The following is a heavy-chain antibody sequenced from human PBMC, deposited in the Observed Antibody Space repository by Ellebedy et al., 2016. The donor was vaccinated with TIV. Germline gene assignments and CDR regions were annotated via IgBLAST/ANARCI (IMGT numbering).Heavy chain of an antibody. CDR1: GGSISSYY. CDR3: ASGPNQYFFDY. Sequence: MPSETLSLTCTVSGGSISSYYWSWIRQPPGKGLEWIGYSYYSGSTNYNPSLKSRVTISVDTSKNQFSLRLSSVTAADTAVYYCASGPNQYFFDYWGQGTLVTVSS. D-gene: IGHD1-14*01. V-gene: IGHV4-59*01. J-gene: IGHJ4*02. CDR2: SYYSGST.